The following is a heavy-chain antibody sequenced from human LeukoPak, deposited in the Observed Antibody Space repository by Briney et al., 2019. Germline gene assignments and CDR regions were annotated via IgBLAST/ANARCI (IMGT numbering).Heavy chain of an antibody. CDR3: ARGQGYYDGLDI. CDR2: VYGCGST. Sequence: PGGSLRLSCAASGFTVSSNYVTWVRQAPGKGLEWISVVYGCGSTYYAASVKGRFTVTRDISKNTPYLQMNSVRAEDTAVYYCARGQGYYDGLDIWGQGTTVTVSS. J-gene: IGHJ6*02. V-gene: IGHV3-66*01. CDR1: GFTVSSNY.